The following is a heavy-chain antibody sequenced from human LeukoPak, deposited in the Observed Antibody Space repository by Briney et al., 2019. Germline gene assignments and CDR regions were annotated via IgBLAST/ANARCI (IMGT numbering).Heavy chain of an antibody. CDR2: IYDSGSP. CDR3: AREIPAGTNWFDP. Sequence: SETLSLTCTVSGGSISTFYWTWIRQPPGKGLEWIGYIYDSGSPNYNPSLKSRVTISMDTSKNQFSLKLSSVTAADTAVYYCAREIPAGTNWFDPWGQGTLVTVSS. CDR1: GGSISTFY. J-gene: IGHJ5*02. V-gene: IGHV4-59*01. D-gene: IGHD2-2*01.